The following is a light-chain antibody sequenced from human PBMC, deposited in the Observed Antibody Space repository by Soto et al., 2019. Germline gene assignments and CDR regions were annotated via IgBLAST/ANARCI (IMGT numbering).Light chain of an antibody. Sequence: EIVLTQSPGTLSLSPGERATLSCRASPSVSSSYLAWYQQKPGQAPRLLIYGASSRATGIPDRFSGSGSGTDFTLTISRLEPEDSAVYYCQQYGSSPPTFGQGTKVEI. CDR1: PSVSSSY. J-gene: IGKJ1*01. CDR3: QQYGSSPPT. V-gene: IGKV3-20*01. CDR2: GAS.